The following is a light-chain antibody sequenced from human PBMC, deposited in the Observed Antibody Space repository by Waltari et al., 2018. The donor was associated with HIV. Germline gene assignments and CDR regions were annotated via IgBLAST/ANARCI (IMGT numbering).Light chain of an antibody. CDR1: QCVSSSY. CDR3: QQYGSSRIT. Sequence: IVLTQSPGTLSLSPGVSATLSCRASQCVSSSYLAWYQQKPGQAPRLLIYGASSRATGIPDRFSGSGSGTDFTLTISRLEPEDFAVYYCQQYGSSRITFGQGTRLEIK. J-gene: IGKJ5*01. CDR2: GAS. V-gene: IGKV3-20*01.